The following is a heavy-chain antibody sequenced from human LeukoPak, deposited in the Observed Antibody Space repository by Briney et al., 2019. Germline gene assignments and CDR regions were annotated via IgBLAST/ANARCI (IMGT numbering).Heavy chain of an antibody. CDR2: IIPIFGTA. CDR3: ARGAVGIAPVAGFDY. J-gene: IGHJ4*02. D-gene: IGHD6-19*01. Sequence: GASVNVSCKASGGTFSSYAISWVRQAPGQGLEWMGGIIPIFGTANYAQKFQGRVTITTDESTSTAYMELSSLRSEDTAVYYCARGAVGIAPVAGFDYWGQGTLVTVSS. CDR1: GGTFSSYA. V-gene: IGHV1-69*05.